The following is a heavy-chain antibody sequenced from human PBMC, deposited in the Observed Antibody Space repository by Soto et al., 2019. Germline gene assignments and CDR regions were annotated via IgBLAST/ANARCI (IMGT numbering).Heavy chain of an antibody. Sequence: QLQLQESGTGLVKPSETLSLTCSVSGGSISSSSYCWGWFRQPARQGLEWIGSIYYRGSTFYNPSLQRRVTLAVDTSKNPFSLKLTSVSAADTAVYYCARHPSDFWFYPLGQGTLVTVSS. V-gene: IGHV4-39*01. CDR1: GGSISSSSYC. CDR3: ARHPSDFWFYP. D-gene: IGHD2-21*02. CDR2: IYYRGST. J-gene: IGHJ5*02.